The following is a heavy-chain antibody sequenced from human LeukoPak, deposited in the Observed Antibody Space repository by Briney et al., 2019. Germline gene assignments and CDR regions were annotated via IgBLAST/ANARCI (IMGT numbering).Heavy chain of an antibody. CDR3: ARGTSDY. J-gene: IGHJ4*02. V-gene: IGHV4-59*01. CDR1: GGSISSYY. Sequence: KPSETLSLTCTLSGGSISSYYWSWIRQPPGKGLEWIGYIYYSGSTNYNPSLKSRVTISVDTSKNQFSLKLSSVTAAVTAVYYCARGTSDYWGQGTLVTVSS. D-gene: IGHD1-1*01. CDR2: IYYSGST.